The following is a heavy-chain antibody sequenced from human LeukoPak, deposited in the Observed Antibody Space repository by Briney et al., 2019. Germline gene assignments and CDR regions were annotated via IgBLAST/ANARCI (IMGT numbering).Heavy chain of an antibody. J-gene: IGHJ4*02. Sequence: GESLKISCTGAGYSFTSYWIGWVRQMPGKGLEWMGIIYPGDSDTRYSPSFQGQVTISADKSISTAYLQWSSLKASDTAMYYCARREWWEPYYFDYWGQGTLVTVSS. CDR3: ARREWWEPYYFDY. CDR2: IYPGDSDT. V-gene: IGHV5-51*01. D-gene: IGHD2-15*01. CDR1: GYSFTSYW.